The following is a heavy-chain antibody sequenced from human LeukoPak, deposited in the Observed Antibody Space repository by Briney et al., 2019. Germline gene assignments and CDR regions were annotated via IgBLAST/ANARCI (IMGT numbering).Heavy chain of an antibody. V-gene: IGHV1-2*02. D-gene: IGHD6-13*01. Sequence: ASVKVSCKASGYTFTGYYMHWVRQAPGQGLEWMGWINPNSGGTNCAQKFQGRVTMTRDTSISTAYMELSRLRSDDTAVYYCARGRLAAAVYWFDPRGQGTLVTVSS. CDR1: GYTFTGYY. CDR2: INPNSGGT. J-gene: IGHJ5*02. CDR3: ARGRLAAAVYWFDP.